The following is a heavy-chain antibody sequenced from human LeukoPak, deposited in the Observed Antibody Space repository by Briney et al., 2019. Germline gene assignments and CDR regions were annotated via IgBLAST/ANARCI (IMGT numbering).Heavy chain of an antibody. CDR3: AKDMAYCSGGSCYSDY. Sequence: GGSLRLSCAASGFTFSSYAMSWVRRAPGKGLEWVSAISGSGGSTYYADSVKGRFTISRDNSKNTLYLQMNSLRAEDTAVYYCAKDMAYCSGGSCYSDYWGQGTLVIVSS. V-gene: IGHV3-23*01. CDR2: ISGSGGST. D-gene: IGHD2-15*01. CDR1: GFTFSSYA. J-gene: IGHJ4*02.